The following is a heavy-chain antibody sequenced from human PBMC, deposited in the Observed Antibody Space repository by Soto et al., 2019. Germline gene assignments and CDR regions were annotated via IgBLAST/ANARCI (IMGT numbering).Heavy chain of an antibody. CDR3: AKGRGLAVPYYFDY. CDR2: ISGRGGRT. CDR1: VFTFTSYS. J-gene: IGHJ4*02. Sequence: GGSLRLSCAASVFTFTSYSMSWVRQAPGKGLEWASSISGRGGRTSYADSVKGRFTISRDNPNNTLYLQMKSLRGDDTAIYYCAKGRGLAVPYYFDYWGQGTLVTVSS. V-gene: IGHV3-23*01. D-gene: IGHD2-21*01.